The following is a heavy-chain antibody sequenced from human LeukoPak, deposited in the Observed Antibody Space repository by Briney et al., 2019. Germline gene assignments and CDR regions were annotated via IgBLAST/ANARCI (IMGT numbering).Heavy chain of an antibody. Sequence: QPGGSLRLSCVASGFTVSSNYMTWVRQAPGKGLEWVSVIYTGGSPYYADSVKGRFTISRDISKNTVYLQMNSLRAEDTAVYYCARGAATGPTLGLDYWGQGTLVTVYS. CDR1: GFTVSSNY. V-gene: IGHV3-53*01. CDR2: IYTGGSP. CDR3: ARGAATGPTLGLDY. J-gene: IGHJ4*02. D-gene: IGHD6-13*01.